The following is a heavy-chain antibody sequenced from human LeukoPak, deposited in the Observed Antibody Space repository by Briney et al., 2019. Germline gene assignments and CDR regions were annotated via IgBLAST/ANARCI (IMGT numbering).Heavy chain of an antibody. V-gene: IGHV4-4*07. Sequence: SETLSLTCTVSGGSFSNYYWSWIRQPAGKGLEWIGRINTSGTTNYNPSLKSRVTMSVDMSKKQFSLKVTSVTAADTAVYYCARVYGDFNWFGPWGQGTLVTVSS. J-gene: IGHJ5*02. D-gene: IGHD4-17*01. CDR2: INTSGTT. CDR3: ARVYGDFNWFGP. CDR1: GGSFSNYY.